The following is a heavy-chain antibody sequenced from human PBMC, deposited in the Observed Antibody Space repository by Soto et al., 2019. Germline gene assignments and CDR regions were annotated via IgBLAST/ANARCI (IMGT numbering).Heavy chain of an antibody. V-gene: IGHV5-51*01. CDR2: IYPGDSDT. Sequence: PGESLKISCQGSGYSFTSYWIGWVRQMPGKGLEWMGIIYPGDSDTRYSPSFQGQVTISADKSISTAYLQWSSLKASDTAMYYCARPVPHGYSYYQGYYFDYWGQGTLVTVSS. CDR1: GYSFTSYW. J-gene: IGHJ4*02. D-gene: IGHD5-18*01. CDR3: ARPVPHGYSYYQGYYFDY.